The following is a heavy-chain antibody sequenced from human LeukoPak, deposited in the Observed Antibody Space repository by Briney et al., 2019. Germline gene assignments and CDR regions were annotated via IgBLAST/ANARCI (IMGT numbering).Heavy chain of an antibody. CDR3: AKDDGYSSSVSNFDY. V-gene: IGHV3-23*01. J-gene: IGHJ4*02. CDR2: ISGSGGCT. D-gene: IGHD6-13*01. CDR1: GFTFSSYA. Sequence: HGGSLRLSCAASGFTFSSYAMSWVRQAPGKGLEWVSAISGSGGCTYYADSVKGRFTISRDNSKNTLYLQMNSLRAEDTAVYYCAKDDGYSSSVSNFDYWGQGTLVT.